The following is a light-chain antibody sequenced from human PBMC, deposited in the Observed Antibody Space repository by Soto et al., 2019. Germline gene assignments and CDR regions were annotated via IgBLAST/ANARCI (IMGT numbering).Light chain of an antibody. CDR3: QQCDSYPWT. CDR1: QSISSW. Sequence: DIQMTQSPSTLSASIGDRVTITCRASQSISSWLAWYQQKPGKAPKLLIYKASNLESGVPSRFSGSESGTEFTLTISSLQPDDFATYYCQQCDSYPWTFGQGTKVEIK. J-gene: IGKJ1*01. CDR2: KAS. V-gene: IGKV1-5*03.